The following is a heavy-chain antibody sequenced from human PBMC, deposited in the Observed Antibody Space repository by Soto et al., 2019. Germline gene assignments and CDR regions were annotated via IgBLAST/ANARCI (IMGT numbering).Heavy chain of an antibody. D-gene: IGHD3-9*01. J-gene: IGHJ5*02. Sequence: PSETLSLTCTVSGGSISSGDYYWSWIRQPPGKGLEWIGYIYYSGSTYYNPSLKSRVTISVDTSKNQFSLKLSSVTAADTAVYYCARDFRHYDILTGSRTNWFDPWGQGTLVTVSS. CDR1: GGSISSGDYY. V-gene: IGHV4-30-4*01. CDR3: ARDFRHYDILTGSRTNWFDP. CDR2: IYYSGST.